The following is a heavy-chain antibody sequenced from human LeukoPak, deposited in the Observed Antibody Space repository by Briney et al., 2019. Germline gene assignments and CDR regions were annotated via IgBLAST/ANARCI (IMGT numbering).Heavy chain of an antibody. CDR1: GYTVIVYF. Sequence: GASVKVCSNASGYTVIVYFIHWVRHAPGQGLEWMGRINPNSGGTEYAQNFRGRVTMTRDTSISASYMELNRLTSNATAVYYCARDLSSTPNWELDYWGQGTLVTVSS. V-gene: IGHV1-2*06. CDR2: INPNSGGT. J-gene: IGHJ4*02. CDR3: ARDLSSTPNWELDY. D-gene: IGHD7-27*01.